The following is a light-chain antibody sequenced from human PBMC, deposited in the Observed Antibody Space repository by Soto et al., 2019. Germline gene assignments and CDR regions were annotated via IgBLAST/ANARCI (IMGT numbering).Light chain of an antibody. V-gene: IGKV1-5*01. CDR3: QQYNSYSPT. CDR1: QSIDTF. J-gene: IGKJ1*01. CDR2: SAS. Sequence: DIQMTQSPSSLSASVGDRVTITCRASQSIDTFLNWYQQKPGKAPTLLIYSASNLQSGVPSRFSGSGSGTEFTLTISSLQPDDFATYYCQQYNSYSPTFGQGTKVDIK.